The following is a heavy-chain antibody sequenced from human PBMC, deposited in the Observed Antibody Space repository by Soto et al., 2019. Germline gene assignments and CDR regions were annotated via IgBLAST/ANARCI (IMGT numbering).Heavy chain of an antibody. J-gene: IGHJ5*02. CDR1: GGSISSGGYS. Sequence: TLSLTCAVSGGSISSGGYSWSWIRQPPGKGLEWIGYIYHSGSTYCNPSLKSRVTISVDRSKNQFSLKLSSVTAADTAVYYCARVPGPWGQGTLVTVSS. V-gene: IGHV4-30-2*01. CDR2: IYHSGST. CDR3: ARVPGP.